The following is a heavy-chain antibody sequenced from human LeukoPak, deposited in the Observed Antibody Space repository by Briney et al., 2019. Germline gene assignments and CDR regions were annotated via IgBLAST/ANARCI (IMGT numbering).Heavy chain of an antibody. CDR2: ISGSGGGT. CDR1: GFTFSTYA. D-gene: IGHD5-12*01. Sequence: GGSLRLSCVASGFTFSTYAMSWVRQAPGKGLEWVSVISGSGGGTYYADSVKGRFTISRDNSKNTLYLQKNSLRAEDTAVFYCARDVSGGYFDIWGQGTMLTVSS. J-gene: IGHJ3*02. V-gene: IGHV3-23*01. CDR3: ARDVSGGYFDI.